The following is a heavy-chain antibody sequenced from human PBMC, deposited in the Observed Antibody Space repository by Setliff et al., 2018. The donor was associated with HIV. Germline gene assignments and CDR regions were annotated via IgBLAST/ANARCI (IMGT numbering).Heavy chain of an antibody. D-gene: IGHD3-10*01. CDR1: GGSFSSKSVY. CDR3: ARYHYGVDWFDP. J-gene: IGHJ5*02. Sequence: SETLSLTCTVSGGSFSSKSVYRAWIRQPPGQGPEWIGSIHYDGGTYYNPSLKSRVHISIDTSKSEFSLKVNSVTAADTAVYFCARYHYGVDWFDPWGRGTLVTVSS. V-gene: IGHV4-39*07. CDR2: IHYDGGT.